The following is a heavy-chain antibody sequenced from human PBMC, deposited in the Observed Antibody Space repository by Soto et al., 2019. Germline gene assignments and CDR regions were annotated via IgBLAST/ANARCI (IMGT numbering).Heavy chain of an antibody. CDR2: ISPHNGNA. V-gene: IGHV1-18*01. Sequence: ASVKVSCKPSGYPFTSNRLSWVRRAPGQGLEWMGWISPHNGNAKYAQKFQDRVTMTADTAASTVYMELRSLRSDDSAVFHCARDRSGWYDFWGQGTLVTVSS. CDR3: ARDRSGWYDF. D-gene: IGHD6-19*01. CDR1: GYPFTSNR. J-gene: IGHJ4*02.